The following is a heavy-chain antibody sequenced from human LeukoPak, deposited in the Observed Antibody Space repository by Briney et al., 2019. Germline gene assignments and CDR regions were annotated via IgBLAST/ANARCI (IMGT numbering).Heavy chain of an antibody. CDR3: ARDRLLWFGELSYGMAV. D-gene: IGHD3-10*01. V-gene: IGHV4-61*01. CDR2: FYYIGCT. CDR1: GGSVSSGSYY. J-gene: IGHJ6*04. Sequence: SETLSLTCTVSGGSVSSGSYYWSWLREPPGTGLEGVGYFYYIGCTNYNPSLKTRVTISVDTSKNQFSLKLSSVTAADTAVYYCARDRLLWFGELSYGMAVWGKGTTVTVSS.